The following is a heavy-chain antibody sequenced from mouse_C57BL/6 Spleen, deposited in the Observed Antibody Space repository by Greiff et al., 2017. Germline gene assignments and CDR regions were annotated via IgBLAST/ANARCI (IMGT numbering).Heavy chain of an antibody. Sequence: VHVKQSGPELVKPGASVKIPCKASGYTFTDYNMDWVKQSHGKSLEWIGDINPNNGGTIYNQKFKGKATLTVDKSSSTAYMELRSLTSEDTAVYYCARSTYYGSSYLYYFDYWGQGTTLTVSS. J-gene: IGHJ2*01. CDR3: ARSTYYGSSYLYYFDY. CDR2: INPNNGGT. V-gene: IGHV1-18*01. CDR1: GYTFTDYN. D-gene: IGHD1-1*01.